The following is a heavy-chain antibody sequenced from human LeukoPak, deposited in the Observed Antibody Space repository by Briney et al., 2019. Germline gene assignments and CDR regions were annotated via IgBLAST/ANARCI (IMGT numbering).Heavy chain of an antibody. V-gene: IGHV7-4-1*02. CDR3: ARDRIYTNPIMDV. J-gene: IGHJ6*03. CDR2: INTNTGNL. Sequence: ASVKVSCKASGYTFTDYAMNWVRQAPGQGLEWMGWINTNTGNLTYAQGFTGQFVFSLDTSVSTAYLLISSLKAEDTAVYYCARDRIYTNPIMDVWGKGTTVTVSS. D-gene: IGHD2-8*01. CDR1: GYTFTDYA.